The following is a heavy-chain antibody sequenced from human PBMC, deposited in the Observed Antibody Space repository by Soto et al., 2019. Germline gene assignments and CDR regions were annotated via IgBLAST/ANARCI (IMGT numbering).Heavy chain of an antibody. CDR3: ARPVRDSSGWYPDY. Sequence: PSETLSLTCTVSGGSVSNGSYYWSWIRQSPGKGLEWIGYIYYSGTTNYNPSLRSRVTISVGTSMNQYFLNLNSVTASAPAVHYCARPVRDSSGWYPDYWGQGTLVTVSS. CDR2: IYYSGTT. V-gene: IGHV4-61*01. D-gene: IGHD6-19*01. J-gene: IGHJ4*02. CDR1: GGSVSNGSYY.